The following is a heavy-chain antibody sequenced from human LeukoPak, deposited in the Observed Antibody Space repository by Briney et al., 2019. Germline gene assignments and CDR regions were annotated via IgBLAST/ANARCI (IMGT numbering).Heavy chain of an antibody. V-gene: IGHV4-34*01. D-gene: IGHD3-22*01. CDR3: ARDYSSGRNWFDP. CDR2: INHSGST. CDR1: GGSFSGYY. J-gene: IGHJ5*02. Sequence: PSETLSLTCAVYGGSFSGYYWSWIRQPPGKGLEWIGEINHSGSTNYDPSLKSRVTISVDTSKNQFSLKLSSVTAADTAVYYCARDYSSGRNWFDPWGQGTLVIVSS.